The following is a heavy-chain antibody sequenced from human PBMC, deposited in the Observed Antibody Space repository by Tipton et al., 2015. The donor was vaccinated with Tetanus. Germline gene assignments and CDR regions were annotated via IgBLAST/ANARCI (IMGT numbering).Heavy chain of an antibody. CDR2: IYYTGST. CDR3: ARRSYCSSSRCFDAFDL. V-gene: IGHV4-59*01. J-gene: IGHJ3*01. Sequence: GLVKPSETLSLICTVSGGSMNSYYWSWIRQPPGKGLEWIGYIYYTGSTNYNPSLKSGVTISLDTSKNQFSLKLTSVSAADTAVYYCARRSYCSSSRCFDAFDLWGQGTMVTVSS. CDR1: GGSMNSYY. D-gene: IGHD2-2*01.